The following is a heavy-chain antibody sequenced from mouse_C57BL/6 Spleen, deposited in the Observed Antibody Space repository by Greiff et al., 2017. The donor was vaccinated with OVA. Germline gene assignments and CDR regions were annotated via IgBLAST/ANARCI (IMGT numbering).Heavy chain of an antibody. J-gene: IGHJ4*01. D-gene: IGHD2-1*01. CDR3: ARERIYYGNYVDAMDY. Sequence: EVKLQESGPGLVKPSQSLSLTCSVTGYSITSGYYWNWIRQFPGNKLEWMGYISYDGSNNYNPSLKNRISITRDTSKNQFFLKLNSVTTEDTATYYCARERIYYGNYVDAMDYWGQGTSVTVSS. CDR2: ISYDGSN. CDR1: GYSITSGYY. V-gene: IGHV3-6*01.